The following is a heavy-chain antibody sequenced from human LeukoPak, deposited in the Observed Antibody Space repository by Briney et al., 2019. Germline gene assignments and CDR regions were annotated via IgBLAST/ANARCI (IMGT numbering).Heavy chain of an antibody. J-gene: IGHJ4*02. D-gene: IGHD2-21*01. Sequence: GGSLRLSCAASGFTFSSYAMSWVRQAPGKGLEWVSAISGSGDSAYYADSVKGRFTVSRDDSKNTVYLQMNSLRAEDTAVYYCARSLFFDHWGQGTLVTVSS. CDR3: ARSLFFDH. CDR2: ISGSGDSA. V-gene: IGHV3-23*01. CDR1: GFTFSSYA.